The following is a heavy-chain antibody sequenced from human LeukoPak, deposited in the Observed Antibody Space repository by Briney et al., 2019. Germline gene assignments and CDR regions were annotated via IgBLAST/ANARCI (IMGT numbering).Heavy chain of an antibody. CDR2: IRHDGFNN. Sequence: GGSLRLSCAASGFTFSNYGMSWARQAPGKGLEWVAFIRHDGFNNYYADSVKGRFTISRDNSKNTLYLQMNSLRVEDTAVYYCAKESRGSGGGGCYPLDYWSQGTLVTVSS. CDR1: GFTFSNYG. J-gene: IGHJ4*02. CDR3: AKESRGSGGGGCYPLDY. D-gene: IGHD2-15*01. V-gene: IGHV3-30*02.